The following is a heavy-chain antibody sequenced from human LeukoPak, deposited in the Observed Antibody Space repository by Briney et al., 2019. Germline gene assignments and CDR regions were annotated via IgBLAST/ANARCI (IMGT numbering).Heavy chain of an antibody. CDR1: GFTFKSYT. V-gene: IGHV3-21*01. CDR3: ARDFGRTSDWQPRLYYVTDV. CDR2: ITSSLSYI. Sequence: RGSLRLSCAASGFTFKSYTMNWVRQAPGEGLEWVSSITSSLSYISYADSVKGRFPISRENAKNSLSLQMNSLRAEDTAVYYCARDFGRTSDWQPRLYYVTDVWGQGTTVTVSS. D-gene: IGHD2-2*01. J-gene: IGHJ6*02.